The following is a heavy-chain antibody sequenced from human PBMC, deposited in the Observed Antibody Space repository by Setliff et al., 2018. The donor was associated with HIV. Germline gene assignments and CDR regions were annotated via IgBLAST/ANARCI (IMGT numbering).Heavy chain of an antibody. CDR3: ARGGVGYTSAWTGD. D-gene: IGHD6-19*01. V-gene: IGHV1-2*02. CDR1: GYTFNAYY. Sequence: ASVKVSCKASGYTFNAYYIHWVRQAPGQGLEWMGWINPKSGGTNYAQKFQGRVTMTRDPPISTVYMELNRLRSDDTAVYYCARGGVGYTSAWTGDWGQGTQVTVSS. J-gene: IGHJ1*01. CDR2: INPKSGGT.